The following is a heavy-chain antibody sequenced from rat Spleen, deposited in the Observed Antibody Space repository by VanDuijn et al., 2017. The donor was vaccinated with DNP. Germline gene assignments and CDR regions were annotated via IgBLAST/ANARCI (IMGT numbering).Heavy chain of an antibody. J-gene: IGHJ2*01. CDR3: ATDQGTITAPFDS. V-gene: IGHV5S13*01. D-gene: IGHD1-2*01. CDR2: ITSGAGTT. CDR1: GFTFSNYG. Sequence: EVQLVGSGGGLVQSGRSLKLSCAASGFTFSNYGMAWVRQVPGKGLEWIASITSGAGTTSYADSVKGRFTVSRHDAGNTLYLQMNSLRSEDTATYYCATDQGTITAPFDSWGPGVMVTVSS.